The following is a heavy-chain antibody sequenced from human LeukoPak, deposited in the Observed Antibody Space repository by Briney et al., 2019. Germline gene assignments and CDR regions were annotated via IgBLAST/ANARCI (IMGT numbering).Heavy chain of an antibody. D-gene: IGHD3-10*01. V-gene: IGHV1-18*04. CDR1: GYTFTSYG. CDR2: ISAYNGNT. CDR3: AREGYYGSGSYYPDWFDP. J-gene: IGHJ5*02. Sequence: ASVKVSCKASGYTFTSYGISWVRQVPGQGLEWMGWISAYNGNTNYAQKLQGRVTMTTDTSTSTAYMELRSLRSDDTAVYYCAREGYYGSGSYYPDWFDPWGQGTLVTVSS.